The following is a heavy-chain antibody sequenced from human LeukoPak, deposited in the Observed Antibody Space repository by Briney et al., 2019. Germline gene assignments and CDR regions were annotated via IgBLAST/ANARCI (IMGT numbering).Heavy chain of an antibody. J-gene: IGHJ6*03. CDR2: IKQDGSEK. CDR3: ARDYYDSSGYYYYYYYYYMDV. Sequence: GGSLRLSCAASGFTFSSYWMSWDRQAPGKGLEWVANIKQDGSEKYYVDSVKGRFTISRDNAKNSLYLQMNSLRAEDTAVYYCARDYYDSSGYYYYYYYYYMDVWGKGTTVTVSS. D-gene: IGHD3-22*01. CDR1: GFTFSSYW. V-gene: IGHV3-7*01.